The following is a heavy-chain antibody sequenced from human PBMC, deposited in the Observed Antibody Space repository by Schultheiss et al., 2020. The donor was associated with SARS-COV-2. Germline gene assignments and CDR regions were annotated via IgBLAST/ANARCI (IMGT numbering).Heavy chain of an antibody. Sequence: ASVKVSCKASGGTFSSYAISWVRQAPGQGLEWMGGINPNSGGTDYAQKFQGWVTMTRDTSISTAYIELSRLRSDDTAVYYCARVRRDYDFWSSSYFYGMDVWGQGTTVTVSS. CDR3: ARVRRDYDFWSSSYFYGMDV. D-gene: IGHD3-3*01. CDR2: INPNSGGT. J-gene: IGHJ6*02. V-gene: IGHV1-2*04. CDR1: GGTFSSYA.